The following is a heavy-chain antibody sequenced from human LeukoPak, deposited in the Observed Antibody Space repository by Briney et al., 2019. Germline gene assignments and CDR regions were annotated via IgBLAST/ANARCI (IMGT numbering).Heavy chain of an antibody. CDR1: GYSISSGYY. V-gene: IGHV4-38-2*02. J-gene: IGHJ5*02. Sequence: SETLSLTCTVSGYSISSGYYWGWIRQPPGKGLEWIGSIYHSGSTYYNPSLKSRVTISVDTSKNQFSLKLSSVTAADTAVYYCARVGGGYCSSTSCQGWFDPWGQGTLVTVSS. CDR2: IYHSGST. CDR3: ARVGGGYCSSTSCQGWFDP. D-gene: IGHD2-2*01.